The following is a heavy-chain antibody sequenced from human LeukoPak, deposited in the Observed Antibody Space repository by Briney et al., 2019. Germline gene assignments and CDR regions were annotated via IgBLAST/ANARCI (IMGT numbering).Heavy chain of an antibody. CDR3: ARDGYDSSGRSHFDY. V-gene: IGHV1-69*01. D-gene: IGHD3-22*01. J-gene: IGHJ4*02. Sequence: AASVKVSCKASGGTFSSYAISWVRQAPGQGLEWMGGIIPIFGTANYAQKFQGRVTITADESTSTAYMELSSLRSEDTAVYYCARDGYDSSGRSHFDYWGQGTLVTVSS. CDR2: IIPIFGTA. CDR1: GGTFSSYA.